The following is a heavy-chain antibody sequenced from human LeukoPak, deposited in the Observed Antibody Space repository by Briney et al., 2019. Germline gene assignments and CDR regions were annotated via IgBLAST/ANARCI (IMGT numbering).Heavy chain of an antibody. Sequence: PSETLSLTCAVYGGSFSGYYWSWIRQPPGKGLEWIGEINHSGSTNYNPSLKSRVTISVDTSKNQFSLKLSSVTAADTAVYYCARDGDFWSGYYRWFDPWGQGTLVTVSS. CDR1: GGSFSGYY. V-gene: IGHV4-34*01. CDR2: INHSGST. D-gene: IGHD3-3*01. CDR3: ARDGDFWSGYYRWFDP. J-gene: IGHJ5*02.